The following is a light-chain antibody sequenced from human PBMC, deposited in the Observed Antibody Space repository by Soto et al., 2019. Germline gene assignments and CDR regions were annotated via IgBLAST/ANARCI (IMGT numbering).Light chain of an antibody. J-gene: IGLJ2*01. CDR3: SSYTSSSLGVV. CDR1: SSDVGGYNY. V-gene: IGLV2-14*01. CDR2: DVS. Sequence: QSALTRPASVSGSPGQSITISCTGTSSDVGGYNYVSWYQQHPGKAPKLMIYDVSNRPSGVSNRFSGSKSGNTASLTISGLQAEDEADYYCSSYTSSSLGVVFGGGTKLTVL.